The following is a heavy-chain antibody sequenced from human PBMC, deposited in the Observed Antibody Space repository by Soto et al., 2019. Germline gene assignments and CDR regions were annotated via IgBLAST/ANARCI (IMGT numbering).Heavy chain of an antibody. CDR3: ARTYSSSSGGFDY. J-gene: IGHJ4*02. Sequence: QVQLVESGGGLVKPGGSLRLSCAASGFTFSDYYMSWIRQAPGKGLEWVSYISSSSSYTNYADSVKGLFTISRDNAKNSLYLQMNSLRAEDTAVYYCARTYSSSSGGFDYWGQGTLVTVSS. CDR1: GFTFSDYY. V-gene: IGHV3-11*06. D-gene: IGHD6-6*01. CDR2: ISSSSSYT.